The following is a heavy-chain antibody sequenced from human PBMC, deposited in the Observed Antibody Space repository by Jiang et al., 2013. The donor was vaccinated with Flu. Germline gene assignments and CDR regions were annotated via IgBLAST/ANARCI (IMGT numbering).Heavy chain of an antibody. Sequence: SVKGRFTISRDNSKNTLYLQMNSLRAEDTAVYYCAKGGGEYYFDYWGQGTLVTVSS. J-gene: IGHJ4*02. D-gene: IGHD7-27*01. V-gene: IGHV3-30*02. CDR3: AKGGGEYYFDY.